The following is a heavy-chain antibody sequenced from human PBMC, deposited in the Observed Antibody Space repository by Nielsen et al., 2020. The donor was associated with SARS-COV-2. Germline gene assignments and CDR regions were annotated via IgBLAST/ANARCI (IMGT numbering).Heavy chain of an antibody. CDR2: ISYDGSNK. Sequence: GGSLRLSCAASGFTFSNYGMHWVRQAPGKGLEWVAVISYDGSNKYYADSVKGRFTISRDNSKNTLYLQINSLRAEDTAVYYCAKEDCSSTSCLPYYYYGMDVWGQGTTVTVSS. J-gene: IGHJ6*02. CDR1: GFTFSNYG. D-gene: IGHD2-2*01. V-gene: IGHV3-30*18. CDR3: AKEDCSSTSCLPYYYYGMDV.